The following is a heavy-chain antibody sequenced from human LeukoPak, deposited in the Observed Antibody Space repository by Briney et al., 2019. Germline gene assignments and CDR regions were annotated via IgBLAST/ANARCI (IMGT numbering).Heavy chain of an antibody. D-gene: IGHD3-10*01. V-gene: IGHV1-69*05. CDR3: ARARNYYGSGSYPRLYYYYYYMDV. Sequence: SVKVSCKASGGTFSSYAISWVRQAPGQGLEWMGGIIPIFGTANYAQKFQGRVTITTDESKSTAYMELSSLRSEDTAVFYCARARNYYGSGSYPRLYYYYYYMDVWGKGTMVTVSS. J-gene: IGHJ6*03. CDR1: GGTFSSYA. CDR2: IIPIFGTA.